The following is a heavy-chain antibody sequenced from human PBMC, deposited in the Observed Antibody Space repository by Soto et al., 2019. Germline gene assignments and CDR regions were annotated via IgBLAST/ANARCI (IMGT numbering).Heavy chain of an antibody. CDR2: ISFSGNNA. D-gene: IGHD3-22*01. CDR1: GSAFSTFA. V-gene: IGHV3-23*01. CDR3: ARDQLRPGILYSLGVLLPEYGL. Sequence: GGSLRLSCAASGSAFSTFAMTWVRQAPGKGLEWVAAISFSGNNAYYADSVKGRFTISRDNSQNSVFLQMSSLRADDTAVYYCARDQLRPGILYSLGVLLPEYGLWGQGTLVTVSS. J-gene: IGHJ4*02.